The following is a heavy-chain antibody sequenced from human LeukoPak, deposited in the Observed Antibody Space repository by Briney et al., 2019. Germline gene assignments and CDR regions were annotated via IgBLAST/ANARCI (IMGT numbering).Heavy chain of an antibody. CDR2: INPNSGGT. J-gene: IGHJ4*02. D-gene: IGHD6-13*01. CDR1: GYTFTGYY. CDR3: AASRIAAAGILGY. Sequence: ASVKVSCKASGYTFTGYYMHWVRQAPGQGLEWMGWINPNSGGTNYAQKFQGRVTMTRDTSISTAYMELSRLRSDDTAVYYCAASRIAAAGILGYWGQRTLVTVSS. V-gene: IGHV1-2*02.